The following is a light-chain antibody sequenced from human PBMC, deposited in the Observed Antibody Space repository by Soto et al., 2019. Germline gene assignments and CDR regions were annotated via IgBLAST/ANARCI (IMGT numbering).Light chain of an antibody. CDR2: GNN. CDR3: QSYDSSLSDHYV. Sequence: QSVLTQPPSVSGAPGQRVSISCTGNSSNIGAGYDVHWYQQVPGTAPKLLIYGNNNRPSGVPDRFSGSKSGTSASLAITGLQAEDEADYYCQSYDSSLSDHYVFGTGTKVTVL. J-gene: IGLJ1*01. CDR1: SSNIGAGYD. V-gene: IGLV1-40*01.